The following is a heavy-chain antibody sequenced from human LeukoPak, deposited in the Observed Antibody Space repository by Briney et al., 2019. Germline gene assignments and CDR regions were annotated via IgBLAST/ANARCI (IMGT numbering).Heavy chain of an antibody. V-gene: IGHV3-30*18. CDR1: GFTFSNYG. CDR2: ISFDGSAK. CDR3: AKDRVTAAGYYFDY. J-gene: IGHJ4*02. Sequence: PPGRSLRLSCAASGFTFSNYGMHWVRQAPGKGLEWVSVISFDGSAKYYADSVKGRFTMSRDNSKNTLYLQMTSPRAEDTAVYYCAKDRVTAAGYYFDYWGQGTLVTVSS. D-gene: IGHD6-13*01.